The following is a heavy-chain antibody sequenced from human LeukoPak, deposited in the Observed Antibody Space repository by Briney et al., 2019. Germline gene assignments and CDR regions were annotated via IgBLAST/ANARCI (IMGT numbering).Heavy chain of an antibody. J-gene: IGHJ4*02. CDR2: ISGCDDSR. CDR3: AKLVAVAGRNY. D-gene: IGHD6-19*01. V-gene: IGHV3-23*01. CDR1: GFFVSRYG. Sequence: GRSLRLAWPAAGFFVSRYGLRWVRQAGGNGMEWVSAISGCDDSRYYEESVKGRFTFSRDNSKNTLYLQMNSLRAEDTAVYYCAKLVAVAGRNYLGQGTLVTVSS.